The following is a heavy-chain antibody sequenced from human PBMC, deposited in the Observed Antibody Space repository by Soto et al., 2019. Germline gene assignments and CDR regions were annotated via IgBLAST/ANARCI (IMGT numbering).Heavy chain of an antibody. Sequence: QVQLQESGPGLVKPSDTLSLTCAVSGYSISSSNWWGWIRQPPGKGLEWIGYIYYSGSTYYNPSLKSRVTMSVDTSKNQFSLKLSSVTAVDTAVYYCARIFYDSSGYYWFFDYWGQGTLVTVSS. J-gene: IGHJ4*02. D-gene: IGHD3-22*01. CDR2: IYYSGST. CDR3: ARIFYDSSGYYWFFDY. V-gene: IGHV4-28*01. CDR1: GYSISSSNW.